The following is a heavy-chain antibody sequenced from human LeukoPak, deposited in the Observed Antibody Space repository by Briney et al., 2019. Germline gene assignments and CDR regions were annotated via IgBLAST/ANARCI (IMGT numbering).Heavy chain of an antibody. Sequence: GGSLRLSCAASGFTFSSYEMNWVRQAPGKGLEWVSYISSSGSTIYYADSVKGRFTMSRDNAKNSLFLQMNSLRAEDTAVYYCVRDYSGWSLDPWGQGTLVTVSS. V-gene: IGHV3-48*03. CDR1: GFTFSSYE. D-gene: IGHD5-12*01. J-gene: IGHJ5*02. CDR3: VRDYSGWSLDP. CDR2: ISSSGSTI.